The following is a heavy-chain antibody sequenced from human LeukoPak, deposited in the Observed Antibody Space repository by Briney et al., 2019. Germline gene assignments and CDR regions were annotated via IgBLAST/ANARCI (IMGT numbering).Heavy chain of an antibody. CDR3: ARVAVYGAFDI. J-gene: IGHJ3*02. CDR2: ISGSGNSA. Sequence: GGSLRLSCAASGFTFTSYAMSWVRQAPGKGLEWVSVISGSGNSANYADSVKGRFTISRDNAKNSLYLQMNSLRAEDTAVYYCARVAVYGAFDIWGQGTMVTVSS. D-gene: IGHD2-8*01. CDR1: GFTFTSYA. V-gene: IGHV3-23*01.